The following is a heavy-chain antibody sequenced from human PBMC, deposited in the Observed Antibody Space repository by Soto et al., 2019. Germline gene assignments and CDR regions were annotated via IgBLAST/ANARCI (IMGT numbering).Heavy chain of an antibody. Sequence: GASVKVSCKASGYTFTSYAMHWVRQAPGQRLEWMGWINAGNGNTKYSQKFQGRVTITRDTSASTAYMELSSLRSEDTAVYYCARDSYPSVVVPAAIAGLYGMDVWGQGTTVTVS. D-gene: IGHD2-2*01. CDR1: GYTFTSYA. CDR3: ARDSYPSVVVPAAIAGLYGMDV. V-gene: IGHV1-3*01. CDR2: INAGNGNT. J-gene: IGHJ6*02.